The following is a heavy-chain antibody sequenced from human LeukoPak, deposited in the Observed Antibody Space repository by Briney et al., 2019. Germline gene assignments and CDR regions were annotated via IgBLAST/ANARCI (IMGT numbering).Heavy chain of an antibody. CDR3: ARDGVLWYYYDSSGYYTKYYFDY. V-gene: IGHV1-2*06. Sequence: ASVKVSCXASGYTFTGYYMHWVRQAPGQGLEWMGRINPNSGGTNYAQKFQGRVTMTRDTSISTAYMELSRLRSDDTAVYYCARDGVLWYYYDSSGYYTKYYFDYWGQGTLVTVSS. CDR1: GYTFTGYY. D-gene: IGHD3-22*01. CDR2: INPNSGGT. J-gene: IGHJ4*02.